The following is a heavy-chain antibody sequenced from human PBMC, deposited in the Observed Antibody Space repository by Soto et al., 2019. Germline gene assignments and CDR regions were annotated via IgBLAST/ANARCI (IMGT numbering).Heavy chain of an antibody. V-gene: IGHV4-59*01. CDR3: ARGYDSGDNWFDP. J-gene: IGHJ5*02. Sequence: SETLSVKCIISDGSISSYYWSWIRQPPGKGLDWIGYIYYSGSTNDNPSLRSRVTISVDTSKNQFSLKLSSVTAADTAVYYCARGYDSGDNWFDPWGQGTLFTVSS. D-gene: IGHD3-3*01. CDR1: DGSISSYY. CDR2: IYYSGST.